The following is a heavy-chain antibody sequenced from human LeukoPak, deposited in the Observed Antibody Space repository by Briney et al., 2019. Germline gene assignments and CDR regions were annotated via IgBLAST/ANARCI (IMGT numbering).Heavy chain of an antibody. CDR3: ARSEVALFGVAPNWFDP. Sequence: SQTLSLTCTVSGDSISSGDYSWNWIRQHPGKGLEWIGYIHHSGNTFYNPSLESRVTILVATSQNLFSLKLYSVIAADAAVYYCARSEVALFGVAPNWFDPWGQGTLVTVSS. V-gene: IGHV4-31*03. J-gene: IGHJ5*02. CDR2: IHHSGNT. D-gene: IGHD3-3*01. CDR1: GDSISSGDYS.